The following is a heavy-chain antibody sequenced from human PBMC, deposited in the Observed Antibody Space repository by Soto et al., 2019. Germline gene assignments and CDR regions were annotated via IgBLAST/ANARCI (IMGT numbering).Heavy chain of an antibody. V-gene: IGHV4-39*07. J-gene: IGHJ5*02. Sequence: SETLSLTCTVSGGSISSSSYYWGWIRQPPGKGLEWIGSIYYSGSTYYNPSLKSRVTISVDTSKNQFSLSLTSLTAADTAVYYCAKFTWRANKWFDPWGQGTLVTVSS. CDR3: AKFTWRANKWFDP. CDR2: IYYSGST. D-gene: IGHD1-1*01. CDR1: GGSISSSSYY.